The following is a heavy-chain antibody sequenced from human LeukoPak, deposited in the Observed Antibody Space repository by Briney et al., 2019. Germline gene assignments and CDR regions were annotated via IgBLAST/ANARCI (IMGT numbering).Heavy chain of an antibody. J-gene: IGHJ4*02. CDR1: GFTFSSYS. V-gene: IGHV3-21*01. CDR2: ISSSSSYI. D-gene: IGHD3-10*01. Sequence: NAGGSLRLSCAASGFTFSSYSMNWVRQAPGKGLEWVSSISSSSSYIYYADSVKGRFTISRDNSKNTLYLQMNSLRPEDTAVYYCAKDSYYGSGSYFYFDYWGQGTLVTVSS. CDR3: AKDSYYGSGSYFYFDY.